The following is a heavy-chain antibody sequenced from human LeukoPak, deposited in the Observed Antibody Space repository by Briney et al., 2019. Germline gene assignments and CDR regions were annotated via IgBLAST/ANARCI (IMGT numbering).Heavy chain of an antibody. CDR2: IYSGGST. CDR3: ARHDYGDRYAFDI. D-gene: IGHD4-17*01. J-gene: IGHJ3*02. CDR1: GFIVSC. V-gene: IGHV3-66*04. Sequence: GGSLRLSCAASGFIVSCMSWVRPAPGKGLAWVSLIYSGGSTYYADSVKGRLTISRDNSKNTLYLHMDNLRAEDTAVYYCARHDYGDRYAFDIWGQGTMVTVSS.